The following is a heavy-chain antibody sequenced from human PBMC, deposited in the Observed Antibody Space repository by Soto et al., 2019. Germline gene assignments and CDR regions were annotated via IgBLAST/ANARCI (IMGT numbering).Heavy chain of an antibody. D-gene: IGHD3-16*01. CDR2: IYHSGST. Sequence: SETLSLTCTVSGEYISSSNWWSWVRQPPGKGLEWIGEIYHSGSTNYNPSLKSRVTISVDKSKNQFSLKLSSVTAADTAVYYCARVLKGIAPERGLYYFDYWGQGTLVTVSS. J-gene: IGHJ4*02. V-gene: IGHV4-4*02. CDR3: ARVLKGIAPERGLYYFDY. CDR1: GEYISSSNW.